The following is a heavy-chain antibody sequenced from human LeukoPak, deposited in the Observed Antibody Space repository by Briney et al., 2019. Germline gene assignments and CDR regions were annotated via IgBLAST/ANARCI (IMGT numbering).Heavy chain of an antibody. CDR2: ISYDGSNK. Sequence: GRSLRLSCAASGFTFSSYGMHWVRQAPGKGLEWVAVISYDGSNKYYADSVKGRFTISRDNSKNTLYLQMNSLRAEDTAVYYCAKDHVHSGSHLGYWGQGTLVTVSS. J-gene: IGHJ4*02. D-gene: IGHD1-26*01. V-gene: IGHV3-30*18. CDR3: AKDHVHSGSHLGY. CDR1: GFTFSSYG.